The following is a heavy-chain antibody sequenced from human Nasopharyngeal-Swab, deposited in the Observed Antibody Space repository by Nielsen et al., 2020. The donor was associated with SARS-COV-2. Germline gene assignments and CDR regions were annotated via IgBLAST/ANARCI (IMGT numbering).Heavy chain of an antibody. V-gene: IGHV3-11*01. CDR3: ARPRGGWAFDI. Sequence: GGSLSLSCAASGFTFSDYYMSWIRQAPGKGLEWVSYISTSGSTISFADSVKGRFTISRDNAKNSLYLQMNSLRAEDTAVYYCARPRGGWAFDIWGQGTMVTVSS. CDR1: GFTFSDYY. J-gene: IGHJ3*02. D-gene: IGHD3-16*01. CDR2: ISTSGSTI.